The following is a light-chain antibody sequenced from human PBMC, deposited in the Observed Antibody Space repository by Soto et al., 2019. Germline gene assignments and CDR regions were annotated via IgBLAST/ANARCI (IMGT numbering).Light chain of an antibody. J-gene: IGLJ3*02. V-gene: IGLV2-14*01. Sequence: QSVLTQPASVSGSPGQSITISCTGTSRDDGSYHYVSWYQQRPGKAPRLMIYDVSDRPSGISIRFSGSKSGNTASLTISGLKAEDEADYFCSSYTSSSTVVFGGGTKLTVL. CDR3: SSYTSSSTVV. CDR2: DVS. CDR1: SRDDGSYHY.